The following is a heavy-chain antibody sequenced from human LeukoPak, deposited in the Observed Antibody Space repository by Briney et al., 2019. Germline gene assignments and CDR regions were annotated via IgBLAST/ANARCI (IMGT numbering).Heavy chain of an antibody. D-gene: IGHD4-17*01. CDR2: IYYSGST. CDR3: ARRDDYGDRDAFDI. J-gene: IGHJ3*02. V-gene: IGHV4-59*08. Sequence: SETLSLTCTVSGGSISSYYWSWIRQPPGKGLEWIGYIYYSGSTNYNPSLKSRVTISVDTSKNQFSLKLSSVTAADTAVYYCARRDDYGDRDAFDIWGQGTMVTVSS. CDR1: GGSISSYY.